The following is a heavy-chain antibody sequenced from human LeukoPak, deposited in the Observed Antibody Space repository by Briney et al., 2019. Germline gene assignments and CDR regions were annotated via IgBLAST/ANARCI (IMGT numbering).Heavy chain of an antibody. D-gene: IGHD1-1*01. V-gene: IGHV4-31*03. CDR2: IYYSGST. CDR3: ARVGYVNWFDP. Sequence: KTSETLSLTCTVPGGSISSGGYYWSWIRQHPGKGLEWIGYIYYSGSTYYNPSLKSRVTISVDTSKNQFSLKLSSVTAADTAVYYCARVGYVNWFDPWGQGTLVTVSS. CDR1: GGSISSGGYY. J-gene: IGHJ5*02.